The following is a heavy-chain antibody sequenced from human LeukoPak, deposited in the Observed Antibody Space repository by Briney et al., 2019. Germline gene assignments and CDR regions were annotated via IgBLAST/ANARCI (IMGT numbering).Heavy chain of an antibody. CDR2: IWYDGSNK. V-gene: IGHV3-33*01. CDR3: ARGVQGGYAQYYLDY. Sequence: GRSLRLSCAASGFTFSSYGMHWVRQAPGKGLGWVAVIWYDGSNKYYADSVKGRFTISRDNSKNTLYLQMNSLRAEDTAVYYCARGVQGGYAQYYLDYWGQGTLVTVSS. D-gene: IGHD5-12*01. CDR1: GFTFSSYG. J-gene: IGHJ4*02.